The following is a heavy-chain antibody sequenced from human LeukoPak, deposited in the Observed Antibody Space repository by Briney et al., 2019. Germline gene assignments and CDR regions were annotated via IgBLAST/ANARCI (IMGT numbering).Heavy chain of an antibody. CDR3: ARDQVSSSSWLQH. V-gene: IGHV4-34*01. D-gene: IGHD6-13*01. J-gene: IGHJ1*01. CDR2: INHSGST. CDR1: GGSFSGYY. Sequence: LETLSLTCAVYGGSFSGYYWSWIRQPPGKGLEWIGEINHSGSTNYNPSLKSRVTISVDTSKNQFSLKLSSVTAADTAVYYCARDQVSSSSWLQHWGQGTLVTVSS.